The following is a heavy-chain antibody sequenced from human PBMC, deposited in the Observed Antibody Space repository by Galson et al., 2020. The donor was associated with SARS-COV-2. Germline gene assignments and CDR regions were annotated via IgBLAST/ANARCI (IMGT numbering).Heavy chain of an antibody. J-gene: IGHJ2*01. CDR3: AREFQGGYYDTSGRPLGWDFDL. CDR1: GYSISSGYF. CDR2: LYHSGST. D-gene: IGHD3-22*01. V-gene: IGHV4-38-2*02. Sequence: SETLSLTCTVSGYSISSGYFWGWIRRPPGKGLEWIGSLYHSGSTYYNPSLKSRVTISVDTSKNQFSLRLSSVTAADTAVYYCAREFQGGYYDTSGRPLGWDFDLWGRGTLVTVS.